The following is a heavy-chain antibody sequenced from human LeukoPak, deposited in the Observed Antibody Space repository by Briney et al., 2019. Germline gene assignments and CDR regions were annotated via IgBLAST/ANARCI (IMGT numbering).Heavy chain of an antibody. CDR1: GYTFNGYY. J-gene: IGHJ5*02. CDR3: ARDPPRYCSSTSCSGPSAWFDP. D-gene: IGHD2-2*01. V-gene: IGHV1-46*02. CDR2: INPSGGST. Sequence: ASVNVSCKASGYTFNGYYMHWVRQAPGQGLEWMGIINPSGGSTSYAQKFQGRVTMTRDMSTSTVYMELSSLRSEDTAVYYCARDPPRYCSSTSCSGPSAWFDPWGQGTLVTVSS.